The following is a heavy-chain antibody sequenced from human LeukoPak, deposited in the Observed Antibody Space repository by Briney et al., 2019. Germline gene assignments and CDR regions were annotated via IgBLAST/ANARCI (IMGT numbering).Heavy chain of an antibody. CDR3: ARDDNYGSGSYYY. CDR2: INPNSGGT. V-gene: IGHV1-2*02. CDR1: GYTFTGYY. J-gene: IGHJ4*02. D-gene: IGHD3-10*01. Sequence: GASVKVSCKASGYTFTGYYMHWVRQAPGQGREWMGGINPNSGGTNYAQKFQGRVTMTRDTSISTAYMELSRLRSDDTAVYYCARDDNYGSGSYYYWGRGTLVTVSS.